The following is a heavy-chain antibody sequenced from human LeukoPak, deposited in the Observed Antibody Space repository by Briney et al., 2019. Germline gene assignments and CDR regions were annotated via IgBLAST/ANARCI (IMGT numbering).Heavy chain of an antibody. CDR2: ISDSGGST. CDR3: AKDLSRAVAADWFDP. Sequence: PGGSLRLSCSASGFTFSDYSLNWVRQVPGKGLEWVSSISDSGGSTYYADSVKGRFTISRDNSKNTLYLQMTNLRAADTAVYYCAKDLSRAVAADWFDPWDQGSLVTVSS. V-gene: IGHV3-23*01. D-gene: IGHD6-19*01. J-gene: IGHJ5*02. CDR1: GFTFSDYS.